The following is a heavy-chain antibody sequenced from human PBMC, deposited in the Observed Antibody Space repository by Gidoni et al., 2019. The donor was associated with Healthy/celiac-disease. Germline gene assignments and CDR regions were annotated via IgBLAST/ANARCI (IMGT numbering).Heavy chain of an antibody. V-gene: IGHV3-30*18. CDR2: ISYDGSNK. Sequence: SSYGMHWVRQAPGKGLEWVAVISYDGSNKYYADSVKGRFTISRDNSKNTLYLQMNSLRAEDTAVYYCAKDFKGYYGSGSYYNLYYYGMDVWGQGTTVTVSS. J-gene: IGHJ6*02. CDR3: AKDFKGYYGSGSYYNLYYYGMDV. CDR1: SSYG. D-gene: IGHD3-10*01.